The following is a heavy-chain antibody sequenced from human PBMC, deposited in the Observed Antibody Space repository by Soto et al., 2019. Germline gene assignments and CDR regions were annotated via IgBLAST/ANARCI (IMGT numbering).Heavy chain of an antibody. CDR1: GYTFTSYA. CDR2: INAANGNT. Sequence: QVQLVQSGAEVKKPGNSVKVSCKASGYTFTSYAMHWVRQAPGQRLEGMGWINAANGNTKYSQKFQGRVSIIRDTSASTAYTELSNLRSEDTAVHYCARNMDVWGLGTTVTVSS. CDR3: ARNMDV. V-gene: IGHV1-3*01. J-gene: IGHJ6*02.